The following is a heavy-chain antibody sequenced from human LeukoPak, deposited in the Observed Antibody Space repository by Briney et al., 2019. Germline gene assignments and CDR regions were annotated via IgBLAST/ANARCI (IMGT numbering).Heavy chain of an antibody. V-gene: IGHV1-46*01. CDR1: GYTFTSYY. Sequence: GASVKVSCKASGYTFTSYYMHWVRQAPGQGLEGMGIINPSGGSTSYAQKFQGRVTMTRDTSTSTVYMELSSLRSEDTAVYYCARSPLGYCSGGSCYGWFDPWGQGTLVTVSS. CDR3: ARSPLGYCSGGSCYGWFDP. J-gene: IGHJ5*02. D-gene: IGHD2-15*01. CDR2: INPSGGST.